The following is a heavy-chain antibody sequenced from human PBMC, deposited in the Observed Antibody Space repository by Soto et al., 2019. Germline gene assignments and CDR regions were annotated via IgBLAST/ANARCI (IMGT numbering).Heavy chain of an antibody. V-gene: IGHV3-7*01. J-gene: IGHJ4*02. Sequence: EEQLVESGGGLVQPGGSLRLSCAASGFTFNSHWMSWVRQAPGKGLEWVANIMHDGSEKNYVDSVRGRFTISRDNAKNSLYLQMNSLRAEDTAVYYCARVLITSSSDVVDQWGQGTLVTVSS. D-gene: IGHD6-6*01. CDR1: GFTFNSHW. CDR3: ARVLITSSSDVVDQ. CDR2: IMHDGSEK.